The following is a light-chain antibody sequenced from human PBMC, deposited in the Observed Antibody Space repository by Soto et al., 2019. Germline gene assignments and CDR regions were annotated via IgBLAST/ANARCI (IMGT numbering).Light chain of an antibody. CDR1: SSDVGGYNY. V-gene: IGLV2-8*01. CDR3: SSYATGFKGV. J-gene: IGLJ1*01. CDR2: EVN. Sequence: LTQPPSASGSPGQSITISCTGTSSDVGGYNYVSWYQQHPGKAPKVIIYEVNKRPSGVPDRFSGSKSGNTASLTVSGLQAEDEADYYCSSYATGFKGVFGTGTKVTVL.